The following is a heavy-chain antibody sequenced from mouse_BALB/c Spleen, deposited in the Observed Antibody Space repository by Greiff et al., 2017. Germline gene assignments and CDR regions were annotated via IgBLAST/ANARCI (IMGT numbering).Heavy chain of an antibody. CDR1: GFNIKDTY. CDR2: IDPANGNT. CDR3: ARGGLRGNYDEDN. Sequence: EVQLHQSGAELVKPGASVKLSCTASGFNIKDTYMHWVKQRPEQGLEWIGRIDPANGNTKYDPKFQGKATITADTSSNTAYLQLSSLTSEDTAVYYCARGGLRGNYDEDNGGQGTTLTVSS. D-gene: IGHD2-1*01. J-gene: IGHJ2*01. V-gene: IGHV14-3*02.